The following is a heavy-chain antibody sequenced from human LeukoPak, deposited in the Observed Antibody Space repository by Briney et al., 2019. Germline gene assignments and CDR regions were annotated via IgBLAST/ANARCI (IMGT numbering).Heavy chain of an antibody. D-gene: IGHD3-10*01. V-gene: IGHV3-23*01. CDR1: GFTFSSYA. CDR3: AKHSKPGSGSYYAPFDY. J-gene: IGHJ4*02. Sequence: GESLRLSCAASGFTFSSYAMSWVRQAPGKGLEWVSAISGSGGSTYYADSVKGRFTISRDNSKNTLYLQMNSLRAEDTAVYYCAKHSKPGSGSYYAPFDYWGQGTLVTVSS. CDR2: ISGSGGST.